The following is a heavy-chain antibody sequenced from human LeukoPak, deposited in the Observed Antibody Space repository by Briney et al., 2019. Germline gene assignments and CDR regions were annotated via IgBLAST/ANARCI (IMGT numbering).Heavy chain of an antibody. D-gene: IGHD4-23*01. J-gene: IGHJ4*02. Sequence: PGGSLRLSCAASGFTFSSYWMSWVRQAPGKGLEWVANIKQDGSEKYYVDSVKGRFTISRDNAKNTLYLQMNSLRAEDTAVYYCARDKTATVVTPIDYWGQGTLVTVSS. V-gene: IGHV3-7*01. CDR1: GFTFSSYW. CDR2: IKQDGSEK. CDR3: ARDKTATVVTPIDY.